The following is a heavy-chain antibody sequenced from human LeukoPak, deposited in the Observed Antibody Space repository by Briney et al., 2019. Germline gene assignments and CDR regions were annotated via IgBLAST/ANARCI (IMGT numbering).Heavy chain of an antibody. Sequence: SETLSLTCAVYGGSFSGYYWSWIRQPPGKGREWIGEINHSGSTNYNPSLKSRVTISVDTSKNQFSLKLSSVTAADTAVYYCARTPAGYCSSTSCRHFDYWGQGTLVTVSS. J-gene: IGHJ4*02. CDR3: ARTPAGYCSSTSCRHFDY. V-gene: IGHV4-34*01. CDR2: INHSGST. CDR1: GGSFSGYY. D-gene: IGHD2-2*01.